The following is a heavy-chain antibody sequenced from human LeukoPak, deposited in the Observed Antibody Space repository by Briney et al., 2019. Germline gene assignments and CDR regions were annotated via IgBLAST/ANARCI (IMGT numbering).Heavy chain of an antibody. J-gene: IGHJ4*02. CDR3: AKDSYYGSGSYYNHFDY. Sequence: QSGGSLRLSCAASGFTFDDYAMHWVRQAPGKGLEWVSGISWNSGSIGYADSVKGRFTISRDNAKNSLYLQMNSLRAEDTALYYCAKDSYYGSGSYYNHFDYWGQGTLVTVSS. CDR1: GFTFDDYA. D-gene: IGHD3-10*01. V-gene: IGHV3-9*01. CDR2: ISWNSGSI.